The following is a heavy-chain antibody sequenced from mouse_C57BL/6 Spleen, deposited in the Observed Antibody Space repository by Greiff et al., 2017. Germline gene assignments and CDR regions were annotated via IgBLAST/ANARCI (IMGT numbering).Heavy chain of an antibody. D-gene: IGHD2-3*01. Sequence: VQLQQPGAELVRPGSSVKLSCKASGYTFTSYWMDWVKQRPGQGLEWIGNIYPSDSETHYNQKFKDKATLTVDKSSSTAYMQLSSLTSEDSAVYYCARSFYDGYYACAYWGQGTLVTVSA. CDR1: GYTFTSYW. V-gene: IGHV1-61*01. J-gene: IGHJ3*01. CDR3: ARSFYDGYYACAY. CDR2: IYPSDSET.